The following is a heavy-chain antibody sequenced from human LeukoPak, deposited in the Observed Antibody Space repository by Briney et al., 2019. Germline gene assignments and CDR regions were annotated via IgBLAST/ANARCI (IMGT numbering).Heavy chain of an antibody. J-gene: IGHJ4*02. V-gene: IGHV1-18*04. Sequence: ASVKVSCTASGYTFTSYGISWVRQAPGQGLEWMGWISAYNGNTNYAQELQGRVTMTTDTSTSTAYMELRSLRSDDTAVYYCARVAIGVVVAATSGSIDDWGQGTLVTVSS. CDR3: ARVAIGVVVAATSGSIDD. CDR1: GYTFTSYG. CDR2: ISAYNGNT. D-gene: IGHD2-15*01.